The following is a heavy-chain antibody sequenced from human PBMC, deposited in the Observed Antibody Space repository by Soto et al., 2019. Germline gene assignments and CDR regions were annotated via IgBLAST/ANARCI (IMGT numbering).Heavy chain of an antibody. Sequence: QVQLVQSGAEVKKPGSSVKVSCKASGGTFSSYGITWMRHPPGQRLEWMGGIVPIFGSINLSQKFQRRLTTTPDKSTSTVYMELTSLTSEDTAVYYCASRERVDAFDVWGQGTMVTVSS. CDR2: IVPIFGSI. D-gene: IGHD1-26*01. CDR1: GGTFSSYG. V-gene: IGHV1-69*06. CDR3: ASRERVDAFDV. J-gene: IGHJ3*01.